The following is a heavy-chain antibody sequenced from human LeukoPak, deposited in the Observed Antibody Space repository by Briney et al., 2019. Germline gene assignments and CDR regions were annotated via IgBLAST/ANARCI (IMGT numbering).Heavy chain of an antibody. CDR2: IIPIFGTA. CDR1: GGTFSSYA. Sequence: GASVKVSCKASGGTFSSYAISWVRQAPGQGLEWMGGIIPIFGTANYAQKFQGRVTITADESTSTAYMELSSLRSEDTAVYYCAREGIAVAVPYFDYWGQGTLVTVSS. CDR3: AREGIAVAVPYFDY. V-gene: IGHV1-69*13. J-gene: IGHJ4*02. D-gene: IGHD6-19*01.